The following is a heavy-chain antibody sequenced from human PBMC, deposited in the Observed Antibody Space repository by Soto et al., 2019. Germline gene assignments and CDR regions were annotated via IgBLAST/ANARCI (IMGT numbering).Heavy chain of an antibody. D-gene: IGHD2-15*01. CDR3: VTVGAAGKLDI. Sequence: QVQLVQSGAEVKKPGSSVKVSCKASGGTFSSYTISWVRQAPGQGLEWMGRIIPILGIANYAQKFQGRVTITADKATSTAYMELSSLRSEDTAVYYCVTVGAAGKLDIWGQGTMVTVSS. CDR1: GGTFSSYT. J-gene: IGHJ3*02. CDR2: IIPILGIA. V-gene: IGHV1-69*02.